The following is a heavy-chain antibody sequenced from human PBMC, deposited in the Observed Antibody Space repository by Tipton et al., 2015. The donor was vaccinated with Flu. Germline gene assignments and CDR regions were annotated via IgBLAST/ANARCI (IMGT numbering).Heavy chain of an antibody. J-gene: IGHJ5*02. CDR2: IRFDGSDK. CDR1: RFTFGHYG. CDR3: ARGVRFGVRGGWFDP. D-gene: IGHD3-10*01. V-gene: IGHV3-30*02. Sequence: SLRLSCAGSRFTFGHYGMHWVRQAPNRGLEWLAFIRFDGSDKKYADPVKGRFTISRDNSRNTLYLQMNGLRPEDTAVYYCARGVRFGVRGGWFDPWGQGTLVTVPS.